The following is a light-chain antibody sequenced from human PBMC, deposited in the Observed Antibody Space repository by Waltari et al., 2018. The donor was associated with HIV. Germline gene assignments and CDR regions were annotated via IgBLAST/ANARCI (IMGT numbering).Light chain of an antibody. V-gene: IGKV4-1*01. Sequence: DIVMTQSPDSLAVSLGERDAINCKSSESISHNSNNRNYLNWYQQKVGQPPKLLIYWASTRESGVSDRFSGSGSETDFTLTISSLQAEDVAVYYCQQYFTFPRTFGQGTRLEIK. CDR1: ESISHNSNNRNY. J-gene: IGKJ2*02. CDR2: WAS. CDR3: QQYFTFPRT.